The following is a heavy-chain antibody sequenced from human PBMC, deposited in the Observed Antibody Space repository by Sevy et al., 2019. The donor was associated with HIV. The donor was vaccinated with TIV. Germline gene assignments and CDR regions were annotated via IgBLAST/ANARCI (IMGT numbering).Heavy chain of an antibody. CDR2: ISWNSGSM. J-gene: IGHJ5*02. CDR3: AKDLSDYYGSGNWFDP. V-gene: IGHV3-9*01. CDR1: GFTFDDYA. D-gene: IGHD3-10*01. Sequence: GGSLRLSCAASGFTFDDYAMHWVRQAPGKGLEWVSGISWNSGSMGYADSVKGRFTISRDNAKNSLYLQMNSLRAEDTALYYCAKDLSDYYGSGNWFDPWGQRTLVTVSS.